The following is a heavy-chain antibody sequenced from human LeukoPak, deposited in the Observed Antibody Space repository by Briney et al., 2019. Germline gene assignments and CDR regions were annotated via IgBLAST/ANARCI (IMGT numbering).Heavy chain of an antibody. CDR1: GFTFTTHD. V-gene: IGHV1-8*02. D-gene: IGHD1-1*01. Sequence: ASVKVSCKASGFTFTTHDMSWVRQATGQGLEWMGWMNPDSGDTAYAQKFQGRVTMTRNTSITTAYMELNSLRSEDTAIYYCARGLGDYNTNWFPVSGYWGQGTLVTVSS. CDR2: MNPDSGDT. J-gene: IGHJ4*02. CDR3: ARGLGDYNTNWFPVSGY.